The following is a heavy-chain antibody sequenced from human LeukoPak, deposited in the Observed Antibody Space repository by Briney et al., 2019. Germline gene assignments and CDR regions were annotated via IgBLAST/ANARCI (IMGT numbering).Heavy chain of an antibody. D-gene: IGHD6-6*01. CDR2: ISGSGGST. J-gene: IGHJ6*03. Sequence: PGGSLRLSCVASGFTFSDYYMDWVRQAPGKGLEWVSAISGSGGSTYYADSVKGRFTISRDNSKNTLYLQMNSLRAEDTAVYYCAKDLSENKDSSSSYMDVWGKGTTVTVSS. V-gene: IGHV3-23*01. CDR1: GFTFSDYY. CDR3: AKDLSENKDSSSSYMDV.